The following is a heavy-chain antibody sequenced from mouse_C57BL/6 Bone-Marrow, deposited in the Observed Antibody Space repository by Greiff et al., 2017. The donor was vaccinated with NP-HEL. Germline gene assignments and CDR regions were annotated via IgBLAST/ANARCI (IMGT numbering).Heavy chain of an antibody. Sequence: VQLQQSGAELVRPGTSVKVSCKASGYAFTNYLIEWVKQRPGQGLEWIGVINPGSGGTNYNEKFKGKATLTADKSSSTAYMQLSSLTPEDSAVYFCARCYAMDYWGQGTSVTVSS. CDR2: INPGSGGT. J-gene: IGHJ4*01. CDR1: GYAFTNYL. V-gene: IGHV1-54*01. CDR3: ARCYAMDY.